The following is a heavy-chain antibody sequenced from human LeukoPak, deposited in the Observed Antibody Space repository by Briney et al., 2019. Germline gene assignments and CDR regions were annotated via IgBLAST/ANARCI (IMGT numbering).Heavy chain of an antibody. D-gene: IGHD5-18*01. V-gene: IGHV4-39*01. Sequence: SETLSLTCTVSGGSISSSSYYWGWIRQPLGKGLEWIGSIYYSGSTYHTPSLKSRVTISVDTSKNQFSLKLSSVTAADTAVYYCARLYSYGSTFDYWGQGTLVTVSS. CDR2: IYYSGST. CDR3: ARLYSYGSTFDY. CDR1: GGSISSSSYY. J-gene: IGHJ4*02.